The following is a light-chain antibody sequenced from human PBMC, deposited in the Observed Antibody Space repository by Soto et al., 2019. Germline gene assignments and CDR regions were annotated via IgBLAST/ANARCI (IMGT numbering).Light chain of an antibody. V-gene: IGKV2-28*01. CDR2: LGS. CDR1: QSLLGSGGHNY. J-gene: IGKJ1*01. CDR3: MQALQTPRT. Sequence: DIVLTQSPLFLPVTPGEPASLSCRSSQSLLGSGGHNYLDWYVQKPGQSPQFVIFLGSHRPSGVPDRFSGSGSGTDFTLKISRVEAEDVGVYFYMQALQTPRTFGQGTRVEI.